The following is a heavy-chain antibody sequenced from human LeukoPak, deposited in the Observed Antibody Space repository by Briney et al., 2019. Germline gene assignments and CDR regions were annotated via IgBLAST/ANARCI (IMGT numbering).Heavy chain of an antibody. D-gene: IGHD3-3*01. J-gene: IGHJ3*02. CDR3: ARSTRGWPLFWDI. CDR2: IYYSGST. V-gene: IGHV4-59*08. CDR1: GGSISSFF. Sequence: SETLSLTCTVSGGSISSFFWTWIRQPPGKGLEWIGYIYYSGSTNYNPSLESRVTISVDTSKNQFSLRLSSVTAADTAVYYCARSTRGWPLFWDIWGQGTMVAVSS.